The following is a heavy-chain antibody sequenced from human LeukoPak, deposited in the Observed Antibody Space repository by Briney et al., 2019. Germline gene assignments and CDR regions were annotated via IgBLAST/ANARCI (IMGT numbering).Heavy chain of an antibody. Sequence: PGGSLRLSCAASGYTFSSYSMNWVRQAPGKGLEWVSSISSSSSYIYYADSVKGRFTISRDNAKNSLYLQMNSLRAEDTAVYYCARDYLAVAGTESAFDIWGQGTMVTVSS. CDR1: GYTFSSYS. V-gene: IGHV3-21*01. D-gene: IGHD6-19*01. CDR2: ISSSSSYI. J-gene: IGHJ3*02. CDR3: ARDYLAVAGTESAFDI.